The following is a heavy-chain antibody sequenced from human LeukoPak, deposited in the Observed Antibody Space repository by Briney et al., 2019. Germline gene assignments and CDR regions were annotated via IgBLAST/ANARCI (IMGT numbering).Heavy chain of an antibody. V-gene: IGHV1-46*01. CDR1: GYTFTSYY. D-gene: IGHD3-3*01. Sequence: KPGASVKVSCKASGYTFTSYYMPWVRQAPGQGLEWMGIINPSGGSTSYAQKFQGRVTMTRDTSTSTVYMELSSLRSEDTAVYYCARDSLYYDFWSGYYSHYFDYWGQGTLVTVSS. J-gene: IGHJ4*02. CDR3: ARDSLYYDFWSGYYSHYFDY. CDR2: INPSGGST.